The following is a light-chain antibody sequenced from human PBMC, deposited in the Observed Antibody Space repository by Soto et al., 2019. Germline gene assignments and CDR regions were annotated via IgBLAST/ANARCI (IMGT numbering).Light chain of an antibody. J-gene: IGLJ2*01. CDR1: SSDVGGYNY. V-gene: IGLV2-8*01. CDR3: SSYAGGNNLV. CDR2: EVS. Sequence: QSALTQPPSASGSPGQSVTIPCPGTSSDVGGYNYVSWYQQHQGKAPKLMIYEVSKRPSGVPDRFSGSKSGNTASLTVSGLQAEDEADYYCSSYAGGNNLVFGGGTKLTVL.